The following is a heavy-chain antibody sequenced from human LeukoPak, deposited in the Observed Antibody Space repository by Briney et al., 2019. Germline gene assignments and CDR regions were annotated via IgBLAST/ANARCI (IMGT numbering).Heavy chain of an antibody. D-gene: IGHD1-14*01. CDR3: AKDPAGAPEYYFDY. CDR2: ISYDGSNE. V-gene: IGHV3-30*18. CDR1: GFTFSSYG. J-gene: IGHJ4*02. Sequence: GRSLRLSCAASGFTFSSYGMHWVRQAPGKGLEWVAVISYDGSNEYYADSVKGRFTISRDNSKNTLYLQMNSLRAEDTAVYYCAKDPAGAPEYYFDYWGQGTLVTVSS.